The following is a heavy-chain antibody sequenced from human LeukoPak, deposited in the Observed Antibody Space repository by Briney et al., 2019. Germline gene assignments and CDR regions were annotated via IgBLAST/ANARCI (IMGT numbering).Heavy chain of an antibody. CDR1: ADSFSSHY. CDR2: ISYIGST. J-gene: IGHJ3*02. Sequence: SETLSLTCAVSADSFSSHYWTWIRQPPGEGLEWIGYISYIGSTNYNPSLKSRVTISIDTSKNQFSLKLSSVTAADTAVYYCARDLVTVTKGFDIWGQGTMVSVSS. CDR3: ARDLVTVTKGFDI. D-gene: IGHD4-17*01. V-gene: IGHV4-59*11.